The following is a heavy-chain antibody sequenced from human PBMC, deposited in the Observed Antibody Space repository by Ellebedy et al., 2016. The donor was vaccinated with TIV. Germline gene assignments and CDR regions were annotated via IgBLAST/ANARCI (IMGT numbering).Heavy chain of an antibody. Sequence: GESLKISCAASGFTVSRNYMSWVRQAPGKGLEWVAVIYSGAGTYYANSVKGRFTISSDNSTNSLFLQMNSLRAEDTSVYYCARDTAYMHAFDIWGQGTMVSVSS. D-gene: IGHD4-11*01. CDR2: IYSGAGT. J-gene: IGHJ3*02. CDR1: GFTVSRNY. V-gene: IGHV3-53*01. CDR3: ARDTAYMHAFDI.